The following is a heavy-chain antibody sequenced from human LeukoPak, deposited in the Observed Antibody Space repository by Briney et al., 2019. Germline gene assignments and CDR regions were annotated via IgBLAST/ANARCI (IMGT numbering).Heavy chain of an antibody. D-gene: IGHD4-17*01. CDR3: ARAFAFDDYGDPNAFDI. V-gene: IGHV4-30-2*01. CDR2: IYHSGST. CDR1: GGSISSGSHY. Sequence: PSETLSLTCVVSGGSISSGSHYWSWIRQPPGKGLEWIGYIYHSGSTSYCPSLKSRVTISVDRAKNQFSLTLSSVTAADTAVYYCARAFAFDDYGDPNAFDIWGQGTMVTVSS. J-gene: IGHJ3*02.